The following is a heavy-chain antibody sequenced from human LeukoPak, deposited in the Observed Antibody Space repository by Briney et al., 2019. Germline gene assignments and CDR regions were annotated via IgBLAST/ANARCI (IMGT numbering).Heavy chain of an antibody. Sequence: GGSLRLSCAASGFTFSSYSMNWVRQAPGKGLEWVSGISDSSYSTYYADSMKGRFTISRDNSKNTLYLQMNSLRAEDTAVYYCAKELTYYYDSSAYDFWGQGTLVTVSS. J-gene: IGHJ4*02. CDR1: GFTFSSYS. V-gene: IGHV3-23*01. CDR3: AKELTYYYDSSAYDF. D-gene: IGHD3-22*01. CDR2: ISDSSYST.